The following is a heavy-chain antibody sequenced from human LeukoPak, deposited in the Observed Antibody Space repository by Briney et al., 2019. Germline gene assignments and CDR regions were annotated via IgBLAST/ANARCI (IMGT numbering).Heavy chain of an antibody. D-gene: IGHD3-22*01. V-gene: IGHV1-3*01. Sequence: GASVKVSCKASGYTFSNYAMHWVRQAPGQRLEWMGWINVGNGNTKYSQKFQGRVTITADKSTSTAYMELSSLRSEDTAVYYCARGKALYYYDSSGYDSDYWGQGTLVTVSS. CDR1: GYTFSNYA. CDR2: INVGNGNT. J-gene: IGHJ4*02. CDR3: ARGKALYYYDSSGYDSDY.